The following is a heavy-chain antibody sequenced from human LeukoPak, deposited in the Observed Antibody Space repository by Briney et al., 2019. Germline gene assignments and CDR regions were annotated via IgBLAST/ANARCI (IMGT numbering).Heavy chain of an antibody. CDR2: IYYSGST. CDR1: GGSVSSGGYY. J-gene: IGHJ4*02. V-gene: IGHV4-31*03. CDR3: ARERTYYDSSGTFDY. D-gene: IGHD3-22*01. Sequence: SQTLSLTCTVSGGSVSSGGYYWSWIRQHPGKGLEWIGYIYYSGSTYYNPSLKSRVTMSVDTSKNQFSLKLSSVTAADTAVYYCARERTYYDSSGTFDYWGQGTLVTVSS.